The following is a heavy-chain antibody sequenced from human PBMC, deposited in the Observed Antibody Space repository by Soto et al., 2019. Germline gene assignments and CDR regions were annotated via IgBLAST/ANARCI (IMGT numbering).Heavy chain of an antibody. D-gene: IGHD5-18*01. Sequence: ETLSLTCTVSGGSISSYHWSWIRQTPGKGLEWIGEINHLTTTNYNPSLKSRVIISLDTPKNQFSLKLSSVTAADTAVYYCARGYDTALAPIFWGQGILVTVSS. V-gene: IGHV4-34*01. CDR1: GGSISSYH. CDR2: INHLTTT. CDR3: ARGYDTALAPIF. J-gene: IGHJ4*02.